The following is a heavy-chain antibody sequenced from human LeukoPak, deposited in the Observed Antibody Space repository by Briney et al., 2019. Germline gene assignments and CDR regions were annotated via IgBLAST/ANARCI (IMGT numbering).Heavy chain of an antibody. Sequence: GGSLRLSCAASGFTFSSYDMHWVRQAPGKGLEWVSYISSSGSTIYYADSVKGRFTISRDNAKNSLYLQMNSLRAEDTAVYYCARVAEAAAFDIWGQGTMVTVSS. CDR3: ARVAEAAAFDI. D-gene: IGHD6-25*01. J-gene: IGHJ3*02. V-gene: IGHV3-48*03. CDR1: GFTFSSYD. CDR2: ISSSGSTI.